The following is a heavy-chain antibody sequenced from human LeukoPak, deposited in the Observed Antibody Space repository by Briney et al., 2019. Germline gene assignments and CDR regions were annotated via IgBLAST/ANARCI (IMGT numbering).Heavy chain of an antibody. V-gene: IGHV3-30*18. CDR3: AKLDYYDTSVYYYDYFDY. CDR2: ISYDGTDK. CDR1: GFTFSSYG. J-gene: IGHJ4*02. Sequence: GRSLRLSCAASGFTFSSYGMHWVRQAPGKGLEWVALISYDGTDKYYADSVKGRFTISRDNSKNTLYLQMNSLRAEDTAVYYCAKLDYYDTSVYYYDYFDYWGQGTLVTVSS. D-gene: IGHD3-22*01.